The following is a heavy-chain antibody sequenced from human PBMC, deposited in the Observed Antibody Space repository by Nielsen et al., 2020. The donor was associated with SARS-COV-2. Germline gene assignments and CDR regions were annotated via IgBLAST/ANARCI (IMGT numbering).Heavy chain of an antibody. Sequence: LSLTCAASGFTFSSYGMHWVRQAPGRGLEWVGRIKSKTDGGTTDYAAPVKGRFTISRDDSKNTLYLQMNSLKTEDTAVYYCTTAVGLRDYYYYMDVWGKGTTVTVSS. CDR1: GFTFSSYG. CDR3: TTAVGLRDYYYYMDV. CDR2: IKSKTDGGTT. V-gene: IGHV3-15*01. J-gene: IGHJ6*03. D-gene: IGHD3/OR15-3a*01.